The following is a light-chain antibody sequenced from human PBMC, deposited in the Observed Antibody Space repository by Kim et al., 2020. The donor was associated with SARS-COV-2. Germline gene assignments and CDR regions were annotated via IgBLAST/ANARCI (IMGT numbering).Light chain of an antibody. V-gene: IGKV1-39*01. CDR2: AAS. J-gene: IGKJ3*01. CDR3: QQSYITPFT. CDR1: QSISSH. Sequence: ASEGDIVTITVRTTQSISSHLNWYQQKPGRAPKLLISAASTLQGGVPSRFSGSGSETDFTLTISSLQPEDFATYFCQQSYITPFTFGPGTKVDIK.